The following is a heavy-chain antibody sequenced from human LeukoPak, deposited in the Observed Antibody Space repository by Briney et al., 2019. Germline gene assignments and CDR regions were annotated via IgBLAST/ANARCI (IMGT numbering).Heavy chain of an antibody. CDR1: GGSFSGYY. J-gene: IGHJ4*02. CDR3: ARGQGTVTTH. D-gene: IGHD4-11*01. CDR2: INHSGSA. Sequence: SETLSLTCAVSGGSFSGYYWTWLRQPPGKGLEWIGEINHSGSANYNPSLMSRVTISLDTSKNHFSLNLSSVTAADTAVYYCARGQGTVTTHWGQGTLVTVSS. V-gene: IGHV4-34*01.